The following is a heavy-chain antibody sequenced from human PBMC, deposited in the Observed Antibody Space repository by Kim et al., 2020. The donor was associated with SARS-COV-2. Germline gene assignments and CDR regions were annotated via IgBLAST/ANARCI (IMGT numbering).Heavy chain of an antibody. J-gene: IGHJ3*02. V-gene: IGHV4-31*03. CDR3: AREPYYGSGEGAFDI. Sequence: SETLSLTCTVSGGSISSGGYYWSWIRQHPGKGLEWIGYIYYSGSTYYNPSLKSRVTISVDTSKNQFSLKLSSVTAADTAVYYCAREPYYGSGEGAFDIWGQGTMVTVSS. CDR2: IYYSGST. D-gene: IGHD3-10*01. CDR1: GGSISSGGYY.